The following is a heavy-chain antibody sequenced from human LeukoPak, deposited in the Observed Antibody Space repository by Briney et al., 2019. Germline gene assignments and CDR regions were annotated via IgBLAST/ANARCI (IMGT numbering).Heavy chain of an antibody. CDR1: GGTFSSYA. CDR2: IIPILGTA. V-gene: IGHV1-69*05. D-gene: IGHD2-2*01. CDR3: ALYCSSTSCYRAEYFQH. Sequence: SVKVSCKASGGTFSSYAISWVRQAPGQGLEWMGGIIPILGTANYAQKFQGRVTITTDESTSTAYMELSSLRSEDTAVYYCALYCSSTSCYRAEYFQHWGQGTLVTVSS. J-gene: IGHJ1*01.